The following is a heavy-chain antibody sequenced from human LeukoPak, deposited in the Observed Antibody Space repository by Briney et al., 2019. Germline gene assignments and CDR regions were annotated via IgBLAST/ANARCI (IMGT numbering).Heavy chain of an antibody. Sequence: ASVKVSCKASGYTFTSYGISWVRQAPGQGLEWMGWISAYNGNTNYAQKLQGRVTMTTDTSTSTAYMELRSLRSDDTAVYYCARDSLYCSSTSCYTDLKDFDYCGQGTLVTVSS. CDR3: ARDSLYCSSTSCYTDLKDFDY. CDR2: ISAYNGNT. J-gene: IGHJ4*02. CDR1: GYTFTSYG. V-gene: IGHV1-18*01. D-gene: IGHD2-2*02.